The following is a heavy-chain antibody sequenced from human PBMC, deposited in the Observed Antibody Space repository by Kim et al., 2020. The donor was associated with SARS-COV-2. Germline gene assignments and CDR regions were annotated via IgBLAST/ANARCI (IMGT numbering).Heavy chain of an antibody. Sequence: STRYARKFQGRVTMTRDTSTSTVYMELGSLRSEDTAVYYCARTRSGEADYWGQGTLVTVSS. CDR2: ST. V-gene: IGHV1-46*01. D-gene: IGHD3-10*01. J-gene: IGHJ4*02. CDR3: ARTRSGEADY.